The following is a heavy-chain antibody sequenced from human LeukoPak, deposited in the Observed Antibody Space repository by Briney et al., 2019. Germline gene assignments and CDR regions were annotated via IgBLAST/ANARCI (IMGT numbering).Heavy chain of an antibody. CDR2: ISSSGSTI. V-gene: IGHV3-48*03. D-gene: IGHD2-15*01. CDR3: ARDPDELLHYFDY. CDR1: GFTFSSYE. J-gene: IGHJ4*02. Sequence: GGSLRLSCAASGFTFSSYEMNWARQAPGKGLEWVSYISSSGSTIYYADSVKGRFTISRDNAKNSLYLQMNSLRAEDTAVYYCARDPDELLHYFDYWGQGTLVTVSS.